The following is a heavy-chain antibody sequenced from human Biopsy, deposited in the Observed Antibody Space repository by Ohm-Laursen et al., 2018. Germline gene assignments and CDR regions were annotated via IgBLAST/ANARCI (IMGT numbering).Heavy chain of an antibody. CDR1: EFNVDRNH. V-gene: IGHV3-9*01. J-gene: IGHJ4*02. CDR2: ISWDGGSE. Sequence: SLRLSCSASEFNVDRNHMNWVRQAPGKGLEWVSGISWDGGSEGYADSVKGRFTISRDNSKNTLYLQMNSLRADDTAVYYCALAAAQTVTHFDYWGQGTLVTVSS. CDR3: ALAAAQTVTHFDY. D-gene: IGHD4-17*01.